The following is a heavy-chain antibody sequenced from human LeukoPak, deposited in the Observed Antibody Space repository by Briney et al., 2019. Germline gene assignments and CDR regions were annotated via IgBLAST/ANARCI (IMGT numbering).Heavy chain of an antibody. D-gene: IGHD6-19*01. Sequence: PGGALRLSCAGSGFTFSSYAMGWCRQAPGRGREWGSEITGRGASTYYADSVNGRFTIFRVNSKKTLYLQMNSLRTADMAVYYCAKDRRFSTGWGAFDSWGQGTLVTVSS. J-gene: IGHJ4*02. CDR3: AKDRRFSTGWGAFDS. CDR2: ITGRGAST. CDR1: GFTFSSYA. V-gene: IGHV3-23*01.